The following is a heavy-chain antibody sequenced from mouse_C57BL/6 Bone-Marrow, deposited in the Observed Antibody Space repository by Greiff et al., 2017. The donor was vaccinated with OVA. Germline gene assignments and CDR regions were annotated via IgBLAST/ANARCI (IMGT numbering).Heavy chain of an antibody. CDR1: GFTFSSYG. J-gene: IGHJ3*01. CDR3: ARWLLRAWFAY. Sequence: EVQRVESGGDLVKPGGSLKLSCAASGFTFSSYGMSWVRQTPDKRLEWVSTIISGCRYTYYPDSVKGRFTISRDNAKNTLYLQMSSLKSEVTAMDYCARWLLRAWFAYWGQGTLVTVSA. CDR2: IISGCRYT. V-gene: IGHV5-6*01. D-gene: IGHD2-3*01.